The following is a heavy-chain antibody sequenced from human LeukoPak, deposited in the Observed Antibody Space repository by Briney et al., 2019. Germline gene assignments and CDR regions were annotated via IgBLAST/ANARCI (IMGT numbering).Heavy chain of an antibody. CDR2: TYYRSKWYN. CDR1: GDRITNSNDA. V-gene: IGHV6-1*01. D-gene: IGHD4-11*01. CDR3: AKTTVLATAVDKYDVLDT. J-gene: IGHJ3*02. Sequence: SQTLSLTYVISGDRITNSNDAWNWIRQSPSRGLEWLGRTYYRSKWYNDYAVSVKSRITINPDTSKNQFSLQLTSVTPEDTAVYYCAKTTVLATAVDKYDVLDTWGQGTMVTVSS.